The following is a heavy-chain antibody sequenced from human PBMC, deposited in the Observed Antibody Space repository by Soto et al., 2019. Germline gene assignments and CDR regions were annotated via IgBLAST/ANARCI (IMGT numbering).Heavy chain of an antibody. CDR3: ARDADNSYDSSRYGLDP. J-gene: IGHJ5*02. V-gene: IGHV4-59*01. CDR1: GGCISRYY. Sequence: SETLSLTCTVSGGCISRYYWSWIRQPPGKGLEWIGYIYYSGSTNYKPSLKTRVTISVDTSKNQFSLKLSSVTAADTAVYYCARDADNSYDSSRYGLDPCDQRPLVTVS. D-gene: IGHD3-22*01. CDR2: IYYSGST.